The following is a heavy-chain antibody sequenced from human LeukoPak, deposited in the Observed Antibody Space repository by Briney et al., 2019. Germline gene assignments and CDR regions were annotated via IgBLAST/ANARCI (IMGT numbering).Heavy chain of an antibody. CDR3: AKGSLVVVVTDYYFDS. D-gene: IGHD3-22*01. Sequence: GGSLRLSCAASGFTFSSYAMSWVRLAPGKGLEWVSGIIGSGGGTYHADSVKGRFTISRDNSKNTMYLQMNSLRAEDTAVYYCAKGSLVVVVTDYYFDSWGQGTLVTVSS. CDR1: GFTFSSYA. V-gene: IGHV3-23*01. CDR2: IIGSGGGT. J-gene: IGHJ4*02.